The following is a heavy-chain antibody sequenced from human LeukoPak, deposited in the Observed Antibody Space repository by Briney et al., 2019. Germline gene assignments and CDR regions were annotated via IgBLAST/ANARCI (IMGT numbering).Heavy chain of an antibody. V-gene: IGHV1-46*01. J-gene: IGHJ4*02. D-gene: IGHD6-13*01. CDR2: INPSGGST. Sequence: ASVKVSCKASGYTFTNYYMHWVRQAPGQGLEWMGIINPSGGSTSYAQKFQGRVTMTTDTSTSTAYMELRSLRSDDTAVYYCARDGQPEKKYFDYWGQGTLVTVSS. CDR3: ARDGQPEKKYFDY. CDR1: GYTFTNYY.